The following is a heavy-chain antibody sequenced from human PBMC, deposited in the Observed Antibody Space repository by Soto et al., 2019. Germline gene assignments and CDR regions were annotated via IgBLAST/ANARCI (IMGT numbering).Heavy chain of an antibody. D-gene: IGHD3-3*01. V-gene: IGHV1-69*06. CDR2: IIPIFGTA. CDR1: GGTFSSYA. CDR3: ARDAIFGVVTTYYFDY. Sequence: GASVKVSFKASGGTFSSYAISWVRQAPGQGLEWMGGIIPIFGTANYAQKFQGRVTITADKSTSTAYMELSSLRSEDTAVYYCARDAIFGVVTTYYFDYWGQGTLVTVSS. J-gene: IGHJ4*02.